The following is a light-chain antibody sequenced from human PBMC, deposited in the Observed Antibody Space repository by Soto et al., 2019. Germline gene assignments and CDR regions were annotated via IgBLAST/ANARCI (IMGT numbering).Light chain of an antibody. CDR3: SSYASSSFPYG. CDR2: DVS. CDR1: SSDVGGYNS. J-gene: IGLJ1*01. Sequence: QSALAQPASVSGSPGQSITISCTGTSSDVGGYNSVSWYQQHPGKAPRLMIYDVSSRPSGVSNRFSASKSGNTASLTISGLQAEDEADYYCSSYASSSFPYGFGTGTKLTVL. V-gene: IGLV2-14*03.